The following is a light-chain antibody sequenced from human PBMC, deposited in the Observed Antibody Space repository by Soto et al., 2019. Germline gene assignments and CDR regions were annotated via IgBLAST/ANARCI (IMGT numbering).Light chain of an antibody. V-gene: IGKV3-20*01. CDR2: VAS. CDR1: QSVSSSY. J-gene: IGKJ1*01. Sequence: EIVLTQSPGTLSLSPGDTATLSCRASQSVSSSYLAWYQQKPGQAPRLLIYVASIRATGIPDRFSGSGSGTDFTLTINRLEPEDFAVYYCQQYGSSPLTFGPGTKVENK. CDR3: QQYGSSPLT.